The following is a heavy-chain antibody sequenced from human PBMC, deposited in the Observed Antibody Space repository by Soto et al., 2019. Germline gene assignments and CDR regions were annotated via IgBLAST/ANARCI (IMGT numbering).Heavy chain of an antibody. V-gene: IGHV1-69*13. D-gene: IGHD4-4*01. CDR2: IIPIFGTA. Sequence: ASVKVSCKASGGTFSSYAISWVRQAPGQGLEWMGGIIPIFGTANYAQKFQGRVTITADESTSTAYMELSSLRSEDTAVYYCARQPAYSNYYYYGMDVWGQGTTVTVSS. J-gene: IGHJ6*02. CDR1: GGTFSSYA. CDR3: ARQPAYSNYYYYGMDV.